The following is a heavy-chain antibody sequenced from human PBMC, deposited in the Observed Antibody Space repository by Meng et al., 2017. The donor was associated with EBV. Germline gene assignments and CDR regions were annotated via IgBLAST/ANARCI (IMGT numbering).Heavy chain of an antibody. J-gene: IGHJ4*02. CDR1: XEAIRSNNHY. Sequence: QLQLQESGPGLVKPSXXXXRTXXVXXEAIRSNNHYWAWIRQPPGKGLEWIGSIYYSGSAYYNPSLKGRVTISVDTSKNQFSLKLGSVTAADTAVYYCARLSSPFTMSITGFDITDYWGQGTLVTVSS. D-gene: IGHD3-10*02. V-gene: IGHV4-39*01. CDR3: ARLSSPFTMSITGFDITDY. CDR2: IYYSGSA.